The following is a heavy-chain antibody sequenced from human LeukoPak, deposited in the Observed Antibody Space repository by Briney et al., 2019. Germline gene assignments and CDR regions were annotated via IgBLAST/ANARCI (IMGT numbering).Heavy chain of an antibody. Sequence: SETLSLTCTVSGGSISSSNYYWGWIRQPPGKGLEWIGSIYYSGRTYYNPSLKSRVTISADTSKNQVSLKLSSVTAADTAVYYCARDRPGRYSPSMDVWGKGTTVTVSS. CDR1: GGSISSSNYY. D-gene: IGHD5-18*01. CDR2: IYYSGRT. V-gene: IGHV4-39*02. J-gene: IGHJ6*03. CDR3: ARDRPGRYSPSMDV.